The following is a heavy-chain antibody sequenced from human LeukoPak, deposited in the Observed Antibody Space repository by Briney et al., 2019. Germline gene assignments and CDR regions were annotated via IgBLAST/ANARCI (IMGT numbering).Heavy chain of an antibody. Sequence: GGSLRLSCAASGFTFSNYWMSWVRQAPGKGLEWVANIKQDGSEKYYVDSVKGRFTISRDNAKNSLYLQMNSPRAPDTAVYYCASHPWRSGRYYFDYWGQGTLVTVSS. CDR3: ASHPWRSGRYYFDY. J-gene: IGHJ4*02. D-gene: IGHD3-10*01. V-gene: IGHV3-7*01. CDR1: GFTFSNYW. CDR2: IKQDGSEK.